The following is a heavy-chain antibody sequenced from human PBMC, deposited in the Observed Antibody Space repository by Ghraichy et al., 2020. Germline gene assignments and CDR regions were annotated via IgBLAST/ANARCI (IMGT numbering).Heavy chain of an antibody. J-gene: IGHJ4*02. V-gene: IGHV4-39*01. Sequence: SETLSLTCTVSGGSISSSSYYWGWIRQPPGKGLEWIGSIYYSGSTYYNPSLKSRVTISVDTSKNQFSLKLSSVTAADTAVYYCASETAMVRTGFDYWGQGTLVTVSS. CDR1: GGSISSSSYY. D-gene: IGHD5-18*01. CDR2: IYYSGST. CDR3: ASETAMVRTGFDY.